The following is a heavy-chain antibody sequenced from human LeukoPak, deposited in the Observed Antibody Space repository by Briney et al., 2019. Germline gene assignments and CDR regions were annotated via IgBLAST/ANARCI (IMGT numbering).Heavy chain of an antibody. CDR1: GGSISSYY. V-gene: IGHV4-59*01. J-gene: IGHJ4*02. CDR2: IYYSGST. CDR3: ARDESGGYSLDY. D-gene: IGHD1-26*01. Sequence: SETLSLTCTVSGGSISSYYWSWIRQPPGKGLEWIGYIYYSGSTNYNPSLKSRVTISVDTSKNQFSLKLSSVTAADTAVYYCARDESGGYSLDYWGQGTLVTVSS.